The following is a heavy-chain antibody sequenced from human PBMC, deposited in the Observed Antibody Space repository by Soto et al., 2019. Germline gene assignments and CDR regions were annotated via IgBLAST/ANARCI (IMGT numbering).Heavy chain of an antibody. CDR3: ARGGGWVGDPSFDS. D-gene: IGHD3-10*01. CDR1: GYTFTSYT. CDR2: TNAGNGNK. V-gene: IGHV1-3*01. J-gene: IGHJ4*02. Sequence: QVQLVQSGAEVKKPGASVKVSCQASGYTFTSYTLHWVRQAPGQGPEWMGWTNAGNGNKKYSQRFQGRLTITSDRSASKAYMELSSLNFEDTAVYYCARGGGWVGDPSFDSWGQGTLVTVSS.